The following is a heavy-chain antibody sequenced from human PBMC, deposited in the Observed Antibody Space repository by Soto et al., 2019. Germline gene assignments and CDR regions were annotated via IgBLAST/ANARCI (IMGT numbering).Heavy chain of an antibody. D-gene: IGHD1-7*01. CDR3: ARRVGWNYGTPHFDY. V-gene: IGHV4-39*01. CDR2: IYYSGST. J-gene: IGHJ4*02. Sequence: NPSETLSLTCTVSGGSISSSSYYWGWIRQPPGKGLEWIGSIYYSGSTYYNPSLKSRVTISVDTSKNQFSLKLSSVTAADTAVYYCARRVGWNYGTPHFDYWGQGTLVTVSS. CDR1: GGSISSSSYY.